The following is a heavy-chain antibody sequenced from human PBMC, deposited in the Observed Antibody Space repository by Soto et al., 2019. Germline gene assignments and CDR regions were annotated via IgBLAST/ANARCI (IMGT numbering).Heavy chain of an antibody. CDR3: AKTLRYFDWLELDY. CDR1: GFTFSSYA. D-gene: IGHD3-9*01. J-gene: IGHJ4*02. CDR2: ISGSGGST. Sequence: GSLRLSCAASGFTFSSYAMSWVRQAPGKGLEWVSAISGSGGSTYYADSVKGRFTISRDNSKNTLYLQMNSLRAEDTAVYYCAKTLRYFDWLELDYWGQGTLVTVSS. V-gene: IGHV3-23*01.